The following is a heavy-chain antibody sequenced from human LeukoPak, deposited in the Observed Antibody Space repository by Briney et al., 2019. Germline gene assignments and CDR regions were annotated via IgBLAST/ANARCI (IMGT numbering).Heavy chain of an antibody. CDR3: ARLMVATTKRMFRFDY. J-gene: IGHJ4*02. Sequence: SETLSLTCAVYGGSFSGYYWSWIRQPPGKGLEWIGEINHSGSTNYNPSLKSRVTISVDTSKNQFSLKLSSVTAADTAVYYCARLMVATTKRMFRFDYWGQGTLVTVSS. V-gene: IGHV4-34*01. CDR2: INHSGST. CDR1: GGSFSGYY. D-gene: IGHD5-12*01.